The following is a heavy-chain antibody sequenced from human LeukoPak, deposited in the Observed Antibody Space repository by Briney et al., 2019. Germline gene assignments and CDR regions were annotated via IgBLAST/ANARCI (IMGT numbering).Heavy chain of an antibody. Sequence: ASVTVSCEASGYTFTSYYMHWVRQAPGQGLEWMGIINPSGGSTSYAQKFQGRVTMTRDTSTSTVYMELSSLRSEDTAVYYCARGRYYYDSSGFNWFDPWGQGTLVTVSS. V-gene: IGHV1-46*01. D-gene: IGHD3-22*01. CDR3: ARGRYYYDSSGFNWFDP. CDR1: GYTFTSYY. J-gene: IGHJ5*02. CDR2: INPSGGST.